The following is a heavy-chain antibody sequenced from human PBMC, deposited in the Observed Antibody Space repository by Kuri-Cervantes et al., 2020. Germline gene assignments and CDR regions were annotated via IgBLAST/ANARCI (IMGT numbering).Heavy chain of an antibody. CDR2: INHSGST. Sequence: SETLSLTWAVYGGSFSGYYWSWIRQPPGKGLEWIGEINHSGSTNYNPSLKSRVNMTVDTSKNQLSLKLSSVTAADTAVYFCASLWSFDFWSSLDVWGKGTTVTVSS. V-gene: IGHV4-34*01. CDR3: ASLWSFDFWSSLDV. J-gene: IGHJ6*04. CDR1: GGSFSGYY. D-gene: IGHD3-3*01.